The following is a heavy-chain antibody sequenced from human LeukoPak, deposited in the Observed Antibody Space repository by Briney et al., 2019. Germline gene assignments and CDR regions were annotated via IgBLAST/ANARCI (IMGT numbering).Heavy chain of an antibody. CDR3: ARGFIGAWYAFDI. D-gene: IGHD3-16*02. J-gene: IGHJ3*02. Sequence: SETLSLTCTVSGGSISSYYWSWIRQPPGKGLEWIGYIYHSGSTYYNPSLKSRVTISVDRSKNQFSLKLSSVTAADTAVYYCARGFIGAWYAFDIWGQGTMVTVSS. CDR2: IYHSGST. CDR1: GGSISSYY. V-gene: IGHV4-59*12.